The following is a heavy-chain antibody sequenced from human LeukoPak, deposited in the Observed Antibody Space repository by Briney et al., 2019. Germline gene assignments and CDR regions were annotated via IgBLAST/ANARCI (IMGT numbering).Heavy chain of an antibody. CDR2: IYHSGST. CDR1: GGSISSGGYS. CDR3: ARAPGYCSGGSCGLDY. Sequence: SETLSLTCAVSGGSISSGGYSWSWIRQPPGKGLEWIGYIYHSGSTNYNPSLKSRVTISVDKSKNQFSLKLSSVTAADTAVYYCARAPGYCSGGSCGLDYWGQGTLVTVSS. J-gene: IGHJ4*02. V-gene: IGHV4-30-2*01. D-gene: IGHD2-15*01.